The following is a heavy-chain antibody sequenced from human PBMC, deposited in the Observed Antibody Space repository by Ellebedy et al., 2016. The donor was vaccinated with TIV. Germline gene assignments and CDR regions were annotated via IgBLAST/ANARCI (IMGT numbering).Heavy chain of an antibody. Sequence: GGSLRLSXAASGFTFSSYAMHWVRQAPGKGLEWVAVISYDGSNKYYADSVKGRFTISRDNSKNTLYLQMNSLRAEDTAVYYCARDFETLGNQFDYWGQGTLVTVSS. CDR1: GFTFSSYA. CDR2: ISYDGSNK. CDR3: ARDFETLGNQFDY. V-gene: IGHV3-30-3*01. D-gene: IGHD7-27*01. J-gene: IGHJ4*02.